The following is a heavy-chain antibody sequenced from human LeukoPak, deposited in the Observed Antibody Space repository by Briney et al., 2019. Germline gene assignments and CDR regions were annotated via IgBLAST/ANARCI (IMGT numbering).Heavy chain of an antibody. D-gene: IGHD2-2*01. CDR3: AKGGEKGYCSSTSCYPLDY. CDR1: GFTFSSYS. J-gene: IGHJ4*02. Sequence: GGSLRLSCAASGFTFSSYSMNWVRQAPGKGLEWVSSISSSSSYIYYADSVKGRFTISRDNAKNSLYLQMNSLRVEDTAVYYCAKGGEKGYCSSTSCYPLDYWGQGTLVTVSS. CDR2: ISSSSSYI. V-gene: IGHV3-21*01.